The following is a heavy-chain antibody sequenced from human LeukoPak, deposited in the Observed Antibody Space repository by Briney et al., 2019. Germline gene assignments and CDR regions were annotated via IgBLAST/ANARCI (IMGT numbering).Heavy chain of an antibody. CDR3: VRGGYSSFDY. D-gene: IGHD3-10*01. Sequence: GGSLRLSCAASGFTYSTYSMNWVRQAPGKGLEWVSSISTSSSYINYADSVKGRFTISRDNAKNSLYLQMNSLGAEDTAVYYCVRGGYSSFDYWGQGTLVTVSS. CDR2: ISTSSSYI. J-gene: IGHJ4*02. CDR1: GFTYSTYS. V-gene: IGHV3-21*01.